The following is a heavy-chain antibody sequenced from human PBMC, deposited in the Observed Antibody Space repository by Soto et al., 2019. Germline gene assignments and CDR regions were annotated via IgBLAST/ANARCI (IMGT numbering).Heavy chain of an antibody. CDR1: GFDFSSYA. Sequence: GGSLRLSCAASGFDFSSYAMNWVRQAPGKGLEWVSSISDGGGATNYANSVRGRFTISRDRFKNTLDLHMNSLRAEETAVYYCVKEDCGAGCALDFWGQGALVTVSS. CDR3: VKEDCGAGCALDF. J-gene: IGHJ4*02. D-gene: IGHD2-21*02. V-gene: IGHV3-23*01. CDR2: ISDGGGAT.